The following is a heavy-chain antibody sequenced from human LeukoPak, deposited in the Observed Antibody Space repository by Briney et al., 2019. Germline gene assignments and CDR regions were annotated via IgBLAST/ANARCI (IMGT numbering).Heavy chain of an antibody. CDR2: ISSNGDNT. Sequence: SDGCMRLSSSVSGFSFSTDVMHWVRQAPGKGLEYVSAISSNGDNTYYADSVKGRFTISRDNSKNTLYLQMSSLRADDTAVYYCVRGTGYWGQGTLVTVSS. V-gene: IGHV3-64D*06. CDR1: GFSFSTDV. J-gene: IGHJ4*02. CDR3: VRGTGY.